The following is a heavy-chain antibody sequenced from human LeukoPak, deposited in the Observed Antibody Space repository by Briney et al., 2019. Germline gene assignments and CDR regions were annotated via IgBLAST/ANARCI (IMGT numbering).Heavy chain of an antibody. V-gene: IGHV3-7*01. CDR2: IKQDGSEK. CDR3: ARAARYGDYNYDYYYYMDV. D-gene: IGHD4-17*01. CDR1: GFTFSSYW. Sequence: GGSLRLSCAASGFTFSSYWMSWVRQAPGKGLEWVANIKQDGSEKYYAASVRGRFTIFRDNTKNSLYLQVNSLRADDTGLYYCARAARYGDYNYDYYYYMDVWGKGTTVTVSS. J-gene: IGHJ6*03.